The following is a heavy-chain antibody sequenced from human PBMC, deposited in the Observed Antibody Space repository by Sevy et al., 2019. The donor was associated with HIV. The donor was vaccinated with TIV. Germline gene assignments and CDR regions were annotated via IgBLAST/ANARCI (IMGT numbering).Heavy chain of an antibody. CDR1: GFAFYEYS. V-gene: IGHV3-23*01. D-gene: IGHD2-8*01. CDR3: AREGCSRPHDY. Sequence: GGSLRLSCAASGFAFYEYSMSWIRQAPGKGLEWVATLSFGCGKINYADSVKGRFTISRDNSKNSFYLQMDNLRVEDTALHYCAREGCSRPHDYWGQGTRVTVSS. J-gene: IGHJ4*02. CDR2: LSFGCGKI.